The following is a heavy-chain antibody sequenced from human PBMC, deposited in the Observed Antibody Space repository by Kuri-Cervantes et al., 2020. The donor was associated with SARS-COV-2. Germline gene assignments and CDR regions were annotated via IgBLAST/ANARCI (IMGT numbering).Heavy chain of an antibody. J-gene: IGHJ5*02. V-gene: IGHV4-39*01. D-gene: IGHD3-3*01. Sequence: SETLSLTCTVSGGSISSSSYYWGWIRQPPGKGLEWIGSIYYSGSTYYNPSLKSRVTISVDTSKNQFSLKLSSVTAADTAVYYCARQMMSSITIFGVVITRNWFDPWGQGTLVTCYS. CDR2: IYYSGST. CDR1: GGSISSSSYY. CDR3: ARQMMSSITIFGVVITRNWFDP.